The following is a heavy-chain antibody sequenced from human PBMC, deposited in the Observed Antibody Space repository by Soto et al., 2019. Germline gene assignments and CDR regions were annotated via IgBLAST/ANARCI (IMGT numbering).Heavy chain of an antibody. J-gene: IGHJ4*02. CDR1: GDSINSDNYY. Sequence: SETLSLTCSVSGDSINSDNYYWGWIRQPPGKGLEWIGIIYYRGNTYYNQSLKTRVTKSLDKSKSQFSLKLNSVTAAELALFFCARLEGLATISYYFDYWGQGTLVTVSS. D-gene: IGHD3-9*01. CDR2: IYYRGNT. V-gene: IGHV4-39*01. CDR3: ARLEGLATISYYFDY.